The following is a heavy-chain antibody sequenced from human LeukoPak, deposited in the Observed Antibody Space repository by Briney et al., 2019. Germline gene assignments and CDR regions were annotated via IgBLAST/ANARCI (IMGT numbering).Heavy chain of an antibody. CDR3: AKGRTSTYYYFDY. V-gene: IGHV3-21*04. J-gene: IGHJ4*02. CDR2: ISSSSSYI. D-gene: IGHD1-26*01. Sequence: GGSLRLSCAASGFTFSSYAMNWVRQAPGKGLEWVSSISSSSSYIYYADSVKGRFTISRDNAKNSLYLQMNSLRAEDTALYYCAKGRTSTYYYFDYWGQGTLVTVSS. CDR1: GFTFSSYA.